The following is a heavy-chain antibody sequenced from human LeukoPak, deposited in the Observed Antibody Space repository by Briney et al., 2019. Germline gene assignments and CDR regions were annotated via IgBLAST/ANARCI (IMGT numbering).Heavy chain of an antibody. V-gene: IGHV3-30-3*01. J-gene: IGHJ4*02. CDR2: ISYDGSNK. D-gene: IGHD3-22*01. CDR3: AREGGSSGHYYYFDY. CDR1: GFTFSSYA. Sequence: GGSLRLSCAASGFTFSSYAMHWVRRAPGKGLEWVAVISYDGSNKYYADSVKGRFTISRDNSKNTLYLQMNSLRAEDTAVYYCAREGGSSGHYYYFDYWGQGTLVTVSS.